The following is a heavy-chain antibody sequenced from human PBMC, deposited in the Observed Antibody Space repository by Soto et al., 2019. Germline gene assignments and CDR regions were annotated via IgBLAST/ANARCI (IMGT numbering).Heavy chain of an antibody. Sequence: SETLSLTCAVYGGSFSGYYWSWIRQPPGKGLEWIGEINHSGSTNYNPSLKSRVTISVDTSKNQFSLKLSSVTAADTAVYYCARGLRGYYDSTGYPYYFDYWGQGTLVTSPQ. J-gene: IGHJ4*02. CDR1: GGSFSGYY. CDR3: ARGLRGYYDSTGYPYYFDY. D-gene: IGHD3-22*01. V-gene: IGHV4-34*01. CDR2: INHSGST.